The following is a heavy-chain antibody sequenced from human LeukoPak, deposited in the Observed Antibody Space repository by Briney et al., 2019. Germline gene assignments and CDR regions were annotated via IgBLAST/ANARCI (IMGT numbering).Heavy chain of an antibody. D-gene: IGHD2-2*01. Sequence: GRSLRLSCAASGFTFRNYAIHWVRQAPGKGLEWVAVISYDGNTKYYADSVKGRFTISRDNSENTLYLEMYSLRAEDTAMYSCARGYCGSDSCYGDYYYYGMDVWGQGTTVTVSS. CDR1: GFTFRNYA. V-gene: IGHV3-30*04. CDR3: ARGYCGSDSCYGDYYYYGMDV. CDR2: ISYDGNTK. J-gene: IGHJ6*02.